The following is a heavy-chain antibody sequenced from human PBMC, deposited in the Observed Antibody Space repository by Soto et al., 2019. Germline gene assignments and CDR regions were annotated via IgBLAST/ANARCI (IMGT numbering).Heavy chain of an antibody. CDR2: VSGSGDST. CDR3: AKSSGDYRDYYYYYMDV. D-gene: IGHD4-17*01. V-gene: IGHV3-23*01. CDR1: GFIFSNYA. J-gene: IGHJ6*03. Sequence: EVQLLESGGGLVQPGGSLRLSCAASGFIFSNYAMTWVRQAPGKGLEWVSTVSGSGDSTYSADSVKGRFTFSRDNSKNTLYVQMNSRRAEDTAVYYCAKSSGDYRDYYYYYMDVWGKGTTVTVSS.